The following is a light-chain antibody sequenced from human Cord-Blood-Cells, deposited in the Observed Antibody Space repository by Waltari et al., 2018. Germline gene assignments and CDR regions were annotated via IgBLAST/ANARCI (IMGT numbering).Light chain of an antibody. CDR2: DVS. Sequence: QSALTQPASVSGSPGQSITISCTGTSSDVGGYNYVSWYQQHPGKAPKLLIYDVSTRPSVVSNRFSGSMSGNTASLTISGLQAEDEADYYCSSYTSSSTLVFGGGTKLTGL. J-gene: IGLJ2*01. V-gene: IGLV2-14*01. CDR3: SSYTSSSTLV. CDR1: SSDVGGYNY.